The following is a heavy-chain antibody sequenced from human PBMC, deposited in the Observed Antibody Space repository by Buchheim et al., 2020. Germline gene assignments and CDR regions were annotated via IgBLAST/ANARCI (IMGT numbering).Heavy chain of an antibody. CDR3: ARVEGNSSSSYYYYYGMDV. D-gene: IGHD6-6*01. CDR1: GFTFSSYA. V-gene: IGHV3-30-3*01. Sequence: QVQLVESGGGVVQPGRSLRLSCAASGFTFSSYAMHWVRQAPGKGLEWVAVISYDGSNKYYADSVKGRFTISRDNSKNTLYLQMNSLRAEDTAVYYCARVEGNSSSSYYYYYGMDVWGQGTT. J-gene: IGHJ6*02. CDR2: ISYDGSNK.